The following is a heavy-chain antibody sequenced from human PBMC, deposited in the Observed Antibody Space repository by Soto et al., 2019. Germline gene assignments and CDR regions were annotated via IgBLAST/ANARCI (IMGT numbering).Heavy chain of an antibody. CDR2: IYHSGST. Sequence: TSETPSLTCAVSGGSISSGGYSWSWIRQPPGKGLEWIGYIYHSGSTYYNPSLKSRVTVSVDRSKNQFSLKLSSVTAADTAVYYCARVPDRWGQGTLVTFSS. CDR3: ARVPDR. J-gene: IGHJ5*02. CDR1: GGSISSGGYS. V-gene: IGHV4-30-2*01.